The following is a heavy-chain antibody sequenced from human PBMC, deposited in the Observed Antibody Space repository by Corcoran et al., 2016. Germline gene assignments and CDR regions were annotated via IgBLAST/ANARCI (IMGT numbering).Heavy chain of an antibody. V-gene: IGHV1-2*02. CDR2: INPNSGGT. D-gene: IGHD3-10*01. CDR3: ARADMVRGVIAPFDY. Sequence: QVQLVQSGAEVKKPGASVKVSCKASGYTFTGYYMHWVRQAPGQGLEWMGWINPNSGGTNYAQKFQGRVTMTRDTSISTAYMELSRLRSDDTAVYYCARADMVRGVIAPFDYWGQGTLVTVSS. CDR1: GYTFTGYY. J-gene: IGHJ4*02.